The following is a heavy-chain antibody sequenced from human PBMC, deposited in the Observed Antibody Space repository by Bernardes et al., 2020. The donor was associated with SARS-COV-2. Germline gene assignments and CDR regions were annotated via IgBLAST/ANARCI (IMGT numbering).Heavy chain of an antibody. Sequence: SETLSLSCSVSGVSISGSYWNWFRQPPGKGLEWIGYINFSGNTNYNPSLKSRLTMSIDTSKRQFSLRLKSVTAADTAVYYCARANNYNYVYPVDWGQGALVTVS. V-gene: IGHV4-59*01. CDR2: INFSGNT. J-gene: IGHJ4*02. CDR1: GVSISGSY. D-gene: IGHD3-16*01. CDR3: ARANNYNYVYPVD.